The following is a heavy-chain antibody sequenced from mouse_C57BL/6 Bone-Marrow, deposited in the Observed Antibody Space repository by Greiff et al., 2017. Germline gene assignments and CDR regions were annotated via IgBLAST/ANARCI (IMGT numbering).Heavy chain of an antibody. CDR1: GYTFTDYE. CDR3: TRSGELRLPFAY. J-gene: IGHJ3*01. CDR2: IDPETGGT. D-gene: IGHD3-2*02. Sequence: QVQLQQSGAELVRPGASVTLSCKASGYTFTDYEMHWVKQTPVHGLEWIGAIDPETGGTAYNQKFKGKAILTADKSSSTAYMELRSLTSEDSAVYSCTRSGELRLPFAYWGQGTLVTVSA. V-gene: IGHV1-15*01.